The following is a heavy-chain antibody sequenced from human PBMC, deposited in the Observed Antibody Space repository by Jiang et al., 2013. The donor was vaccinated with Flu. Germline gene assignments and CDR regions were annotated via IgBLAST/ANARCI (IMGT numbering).Heavy chain of an antibody. CDR1: GGTFSSYA. CDR2: IIPIFGTA. Sequence: QVQLVESGAEVKKPGSSVKVSCKASGGTFSSYAISWVRQAPGQGLEWMGGIIPIFGTANYAQKFQGRVTITADESTSTAYMELSSLRSEDTAVYYCAAIAYCGGDCYSGGYYFDYWGQGTLVTVSS. CDR3: AAIAYCGGDCYSGGYYFDY. J-gene: IGHJ4*02. V-gene: IGHV1-69*01. D-gene: IGHD2-21*02.